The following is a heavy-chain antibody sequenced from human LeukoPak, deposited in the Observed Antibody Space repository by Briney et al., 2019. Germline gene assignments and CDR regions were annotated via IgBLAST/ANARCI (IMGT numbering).Heavy chain of an antibody. CDR3: ARDHNYAFDN. Sequence: GGSLRLSCAASGFSFSRYGIHWVRQAPGKGLEWISYVGISSGNTKYADSVKGRFTISGDSAKNSVYLQMNNLRVEDTALYYCARDHNYAFDNWGQETLVTVSS. CDR1: GFSFSRYG. CDR2: VGISSGNT. D-gene: IGHD4-11*01. V-gene: IGHV3-48*04. J-gene: IGHJ4*02.